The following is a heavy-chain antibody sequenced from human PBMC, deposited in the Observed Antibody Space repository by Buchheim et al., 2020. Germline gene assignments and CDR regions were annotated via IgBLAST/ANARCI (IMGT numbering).Heavy chain of an antibody. CDR3: ARGTPRYYFDF. Sequence: QVQLQESGPGLVKPSQTLSLTCTVSGDSMERGGFYWNWIRQHPGMGLEFIGYMYNSGSTYFNPSLRSRVTISADPSQNQFSLKLSSVTAADMAVYFCARGTPRYYFDFWGQGTL. J-gene: IGHJ4*02. V-gene: IGHV4-31*03. CDR1: GDSMERGGFY. CDR2: MYNSGST. D-gene: IGHD3-10*01.